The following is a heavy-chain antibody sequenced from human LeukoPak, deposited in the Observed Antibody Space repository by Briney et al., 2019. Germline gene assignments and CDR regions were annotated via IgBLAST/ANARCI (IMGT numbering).Heavy chain of an antibody. Sequence: RASVKVSCKASGYTFTSYYMHWVRQAPGQGLEWMGIINPSGGSTSYAQKFQGRVTMTRDTSTSTVYMELSRLRSDDTAVYYCARGGMKWYYYDSSGYIQHWGQGTLVTVSS. CDR2: INPSGGST. CDR3: ARGGMKWYYYDSSGYIQH. J-gene: IGHJ1*01. D-gene: IGHD3-22*01. V-gene: IGHV1-46*01. CDR1: GYTFTSYY.